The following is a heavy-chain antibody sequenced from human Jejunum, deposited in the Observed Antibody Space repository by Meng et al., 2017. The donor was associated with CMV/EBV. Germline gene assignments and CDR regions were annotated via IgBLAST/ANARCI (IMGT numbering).Heavy chain of an antibody. J-gene: IGHJ5*02. V-gene: IGHV3-74*01. CDR3: VRDKPHNWFDP. CDR1: GFIFSNYW. CDR2: VNNDGSDT. Sequence: LASAASGFIFSNYWMHWVRQAPGKGLVWVSRVNNDGSDTIYADSVKGRFTISRDNAKNTLYLQMNSLRAEDTGVYYCVRDKPHNWFDPWGQGTLVTVSS.